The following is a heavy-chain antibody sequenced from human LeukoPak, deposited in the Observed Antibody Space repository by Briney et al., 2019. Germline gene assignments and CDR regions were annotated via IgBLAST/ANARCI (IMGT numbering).Heavy chain of an antibody. D-gene: IGHD3-22*01. CDR2: IYPGDSGT. Sequence: GESLKISCKGSGYSFTNYWIGWVRQMPGKGLEWMGIIYPGDSGTRYSPSFQGQVTFSADKSISTAYLQWSSLKASDTAMYYCARHRYYFDSSGSFRPFSFDYWGQGTLVTVSS. V-gene: IGHV5-51*01. CDR1: GYSFTNYW. J-gene: IGHJ4*02. CDR3: ARHRYYFDSSGSFRPFSFDY.